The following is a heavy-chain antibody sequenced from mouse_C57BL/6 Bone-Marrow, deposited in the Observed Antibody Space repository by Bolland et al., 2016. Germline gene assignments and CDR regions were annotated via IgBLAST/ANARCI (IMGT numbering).Heavy chain of an antibody. CDR3: TRTGYWYFDV. CDR2: IDPETDGT. J-gene: IGHJ1*03. Sequence: WIGAIDPETDGTAYNQKFKGKAILTADKSSSTAYMELRSLTSEDSAVYYCTRTGYWYFDVWGTG. V-gene: IGHV1-15*01.